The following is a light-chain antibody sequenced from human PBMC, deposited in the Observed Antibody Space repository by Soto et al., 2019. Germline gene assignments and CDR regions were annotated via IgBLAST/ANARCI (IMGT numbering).Light chain of an antibody. CDR1: RRIGNY. V-gene: IGKV1-39*01. J-gene: IGKJ2*01. CDR3: QQSYSTPYS. Sequence: DIQMTQSPSSLSAAVGDRVTITCRASRRIGNYLNWYQQKPESAPKLLIFLTSRLQSGVPSRFSGSGSGTDFTITISSLQPEDFATYYCQQSYSTPYSFGLGTKLEIK. CDR2: LTS.